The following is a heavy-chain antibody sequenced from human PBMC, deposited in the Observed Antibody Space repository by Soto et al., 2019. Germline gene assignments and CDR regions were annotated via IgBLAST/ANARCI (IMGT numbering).Heavy chain of an antibody. V-gene: IGHV4-59*10. CDR1: GGTFSYYY. CDR3: ARWGRRGAQAGMFDI. Sequence: PSETLSLTCAVYGGTFSYYYWNWIRMTAGKGLEWIGRMQGSGSSNYNPSLKSRATTSLDTSKNQISLRLKSVTAADTGIYYCARWGRRGAQAGMFDIWGQGTLVTVSS. CDR2: MQGSGSS. D-gene: IGHD1-26*01. J-gene: IGHJ4*02.